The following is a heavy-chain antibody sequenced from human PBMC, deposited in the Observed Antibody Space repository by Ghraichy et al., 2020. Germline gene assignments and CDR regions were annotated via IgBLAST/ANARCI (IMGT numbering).Heavy chain of an antibody. CDR1: GFTFRNFW. D-gene: IGHD3-16*01. V-gene: IGHV3-7*03. CDR3: GRSSRSLGFV. CDR2: IKHDGSEQ. Sequence: GESLNISCAASGFTFRNFWMSWVRQVPGTGLEWVANIKHDGSEQYYVDSIKGRFTISRNNAENSLYLQMSSLRAEDTAVYYCGRSSRSLGFVWGQGATVTVSS. J-gene: IGHJ6*02.